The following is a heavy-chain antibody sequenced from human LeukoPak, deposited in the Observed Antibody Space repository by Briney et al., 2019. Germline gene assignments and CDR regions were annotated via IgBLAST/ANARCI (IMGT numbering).Heavy chain of an antibody. J-gene: IGHJ3*02. Sequence: GASVTVSCKASGYTFTSYDINWVRQAPGQGLEWMGWMNPNSGNTGYAQKFQGRVTMTRNTSISTAYMELSSLRSEDTAVYYCARVLGYYDFWSGYYRFEASDAFDIWGQGTMVTVSS. CDR1: GYTFTSYD. CDR2: MNPNSGNT. CDR3: ARVLGYYDFWSGYYRFEASDAFDI. V-gene: IGHV1-8*01. D-gene: IGHD3-3*01.